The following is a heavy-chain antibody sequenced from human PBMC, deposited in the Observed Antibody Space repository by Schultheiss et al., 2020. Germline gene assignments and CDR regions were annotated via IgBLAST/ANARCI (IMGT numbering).Heavy chain of an antibody. J-gene: IGHJ4*02. CDR2: INPNSGGT. Sequence: ASVKVSCKASGYTFTGYYMHWVRQAPGQGLEWMGWINPNSGGTNYAQKLQGRVTMTTDTSTSTAYMELRSLRSDDMVVYSCVRDSDDYDSSGYFTDDYWGQGTLVTVSS. CDR3: VRDSDDYDSSGYFTDDY. D-gene: IGHD3-22*01. V-gene: IGHV1-2*02. CDR1: GYTFTGYY.